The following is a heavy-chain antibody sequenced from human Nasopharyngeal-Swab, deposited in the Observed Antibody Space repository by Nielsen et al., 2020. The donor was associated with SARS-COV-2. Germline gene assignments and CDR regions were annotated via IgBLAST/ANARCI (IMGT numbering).Heavy chain of an antibody. D-gene: IGHD3-10*01. CDR3: ARVRRGDAFDI. Sequence: GSLRLSCAVYGGSLSGFDWSWIRQPPGKGLEWIGEINPSGGTNCDPSLKSRVTISVDTSKNQFSLNLTSVTAADTAVYYCARVRRGDAFDIWGQGTMVTVSS. CDR2: INPSGGT. V-gene: IGHV4-34*01. CDR1: GGSLSGFD. J-gene: IGHJ3*02.